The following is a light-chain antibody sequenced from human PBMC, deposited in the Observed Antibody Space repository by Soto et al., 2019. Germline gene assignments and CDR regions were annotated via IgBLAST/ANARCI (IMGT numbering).Light chain of an antibody. CDR1: QSVSSN. CDR3: QQYNGWPLT. J-gene: IGKJ4*01. V-gene: IGKV3D-15*01. CDR2: DIS. Sequence: EIVMTQSPATLSVSPGERATLSCSASQSVSSNLAWYQQKPGQAPRLLIYDISARATGIPTRFSGSGSGTEFTLTISSLQSEDFAVYYCQQYNGWPLTFGGGTKVEIK.